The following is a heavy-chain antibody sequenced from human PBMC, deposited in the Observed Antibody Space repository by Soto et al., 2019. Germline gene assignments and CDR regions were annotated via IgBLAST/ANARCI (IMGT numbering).Heavy chain of an antibody. D-gene: IGHD1-26*01. V-gene: IGHV1-24*01. CDR1: GYTLTELS. Sequence: ASVKVSCKVSGYTLTELSMHWVRQAPGKGLEWMGGFDPEDGETIYAQKFQGRVTMTEDTSTDTAYMELSSLRSEDTAVYYCATAHPHSGSLAIFDYWGQGTLVTVSS. CDR2: FDPEDGET. J-gene: IGHJ4*02. CDR3: ATAHPHSGSLAIFDY.